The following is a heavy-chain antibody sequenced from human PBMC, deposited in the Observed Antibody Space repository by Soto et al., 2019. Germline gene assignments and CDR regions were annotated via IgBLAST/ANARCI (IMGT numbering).Heavy chain of an antibody. CDR1: GYTFTSYG. V-gene: IGHV1-18*01. Sequence: ASVKVSCKASGYTFTSYGISWVRQAPGQGLEWMGWISAYNGNTNYAQKLQGRVTMTTDTSTSTAYMELRSLRSDDTAVYYCARDKYYDSSGYYGNWGQGTLVTVSS. CDR3: ARDKYYDSSGYYGN. D-gene: IGHD3-22*01. J-gene: IGHJ4*02. CDR2: ISAYNGNT.